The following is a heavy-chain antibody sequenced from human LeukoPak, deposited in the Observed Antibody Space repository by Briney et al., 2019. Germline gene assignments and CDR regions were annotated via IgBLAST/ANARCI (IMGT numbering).Heavy chain of an antibody. CDR2: IKHDDTEN. Sequence: AGSLRLSCAASGFDFNKYWMNWVRQAPGKGLEWVANIKHDDTENNYVYSVRGRSTASSGNAKNSLLLLLNSMTHEAAAVYCCARGGYYNCRTGLVNYCGLGTRVTVSS. J-gene: IGHJ4*02. CDR3: ARGGYYNCRTGLVNY. V-gene: IGHV3-7*01. D-gene: IGHD3/OR15-3a*01. CDR1: GFDFNKYW.